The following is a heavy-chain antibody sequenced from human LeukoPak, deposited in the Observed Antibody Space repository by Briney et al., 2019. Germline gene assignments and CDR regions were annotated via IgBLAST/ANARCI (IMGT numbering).Heavy chain of an antibody. V-gene: IGHV4-59*01. Sequence: SETLSLTCSVSGGSMANLYWTWIRQPPGKGLEWIGDIYDSGSTRYNTSLESRVTISVDTSKNQFSLKLSSVTAADTAVYYCAKGGSTNFYYGDVWGQGTTVTVSS. J-gene: IGHJ6*02. D-gene: IGHD2/OR15-2a*01. CDR2: IYDSGST. CDR1: GGSMANLY. CDR3: AKGGSTNFYYGDV.